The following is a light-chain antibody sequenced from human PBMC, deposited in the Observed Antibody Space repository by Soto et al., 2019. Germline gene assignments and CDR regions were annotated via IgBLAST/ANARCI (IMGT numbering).Light chain of an antibody. Sequence: IKLTQSPSSLSASVGDRVTITCRASQGIRSALGWYQQKPGKAPKLLIYKASTLKSGVPSRFSGSGSGTEFTLTISSLQPDDFATYYCQHYNSYSEAFGQGTKVDIK. V-gene: IGKV1-5*03. CDR2: KAS. CDR1: QGIRSA. J-gene: IGKJ1*01. CDR3: QHYNSYSEA.